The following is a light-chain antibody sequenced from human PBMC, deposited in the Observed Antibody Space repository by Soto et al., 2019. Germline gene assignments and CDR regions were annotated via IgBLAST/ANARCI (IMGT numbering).Light chain of an antibody. V-gene: IGKV1-33*01. J-gene: IGKJ2*03. CDR3: QHYDNIPYS. Sequence: IQMTQSPSTLSASVGDRVTITCRASQDISQYLNWYQHKPGKAPKLLIYAASNLETGVPSRFSGSGSATDFTFTISSLQPEDIATYYCQHYDNIPYSFGQGTKLEIK. CDR1: QDISQY. CDR2: AAS.